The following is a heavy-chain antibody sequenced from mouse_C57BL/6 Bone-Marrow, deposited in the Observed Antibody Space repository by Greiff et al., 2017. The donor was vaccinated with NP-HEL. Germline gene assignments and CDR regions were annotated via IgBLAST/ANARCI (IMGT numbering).Heavy chain of an antibody. CDR3: AKTGYPYYFDD. D-gene: IGHD2-14*01. CDR2: IWRGGST. Sequence: QVQLKESGPGLVQPSQSLSITCTVSGFSFTSYGVHWVRQSPGKGLEWLGVIWRGGSTDYNEAFMSRLSITTENSKSQVFFKMNSLQADDTAKDYCAKTGYPYYFDDWGQGTTLTVSS. V-gene: IGHV2-5*01. CDR1: GFSFTSYG. J-gene: IGHJ2*01.